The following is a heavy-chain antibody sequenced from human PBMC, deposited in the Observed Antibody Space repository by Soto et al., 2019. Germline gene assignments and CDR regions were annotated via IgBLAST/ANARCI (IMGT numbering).Heavy chain of an antibody. J-gene: IGHJ4*02. Sequence: TSETLSVTCAVDGGTFSGYYWSWIRQPPGKGLEWIGEINHSGSTNYNPSLKSRVTISVDTSKNQFSLKLSSVTAADTAVYYCARGERKDIVVVPAAQKAFDYWGQGTLVTVSS. CDR3: ARGERKDIVVVPAAQKAFDY. D-gene: IGHD2-2*01. CDR2: INHSGST. V-gene: IGHV4-34*01. CDR1: GGTFSGYY.